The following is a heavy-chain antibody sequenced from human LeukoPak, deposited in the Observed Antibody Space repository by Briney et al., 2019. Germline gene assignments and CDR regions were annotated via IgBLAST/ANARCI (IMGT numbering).Heavy chain of an antibody. D-gene: IGHD3-10*01. CDR2: IYYSGST. CDR3: AREAGSYYDY. V-gene: IGHV4-59*01. J-gene: IGHJ4*02. CDR1: GGSISSYY. Sequence: PSETLSLTCTVSGGSISSYYWSWIRQPPGKGLEWIGYIYYSGSTNYNPSLKRRLTISVDTSKNQFSLKLSSVTAADTAVYYCAREAGSYYDYWGQGTLVTVSS.